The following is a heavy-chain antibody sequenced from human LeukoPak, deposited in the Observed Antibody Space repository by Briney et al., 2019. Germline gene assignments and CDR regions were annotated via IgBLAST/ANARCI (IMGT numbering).Heavy chain of an antibody. Sequence: GGSLRLSYAASGFTFSSYSMNWVRQAPGKGLEWVSSISSSSSYIYYADSVKGRFTISRDNAKNSLYLQMNSLRAEDTAVYYCARDRYSYDPYYFDYWGQGTLVTVSS. CDR3: ARDRYSYDPYYFDY. D-gene: IGHD5-18*01. V-gene: IGHV3-21*01. CDR1: GFTFSSYS. J-gene: IGHJ4*02. CDR2: ISSSSSYI.